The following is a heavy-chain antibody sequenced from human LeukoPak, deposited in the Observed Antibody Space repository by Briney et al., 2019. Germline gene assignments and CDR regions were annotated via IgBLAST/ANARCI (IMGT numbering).Heavy chain of an antibody. V-gene: IGHV3-48*01. CDR2: ISSSSNTI. CDR3: ARGRYGDYLSDY. D-gene: IGHD4-17*01. Sequence: GGSLRLSCAASGFTFSSYGMNWVRQAPGKGLEWVSYISSSSNTIYYADSVKGRFTISRDSAKNSLYLQMSSLRAEDTAIYYCARGRYGDYLSDYWGQGTLVTVSS. J-gene: IGHJ4*02. CDR1: GFTFSSYG.